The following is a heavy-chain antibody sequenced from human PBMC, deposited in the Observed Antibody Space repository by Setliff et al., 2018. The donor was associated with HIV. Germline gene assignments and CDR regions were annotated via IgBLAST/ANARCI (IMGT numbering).Heavy chain of an antibody. Sequence: GGSLRLSCEASGFTFSSYGMHWVRQAPGKGLEWVAVIWYDGSNKYYADSVKGRFTLSRDNSKNTLYLQMSSLRAEDTAVYYCTPQWPVGYWGQGTPVTVSS. D-gene: IGHD6-19*01. CDR3: TPQWPVGY. CDR1: GFTFSSYG. V-gene: IGHV3-33*03. J-gene: IGHJ4*02. CDR2: IWYDGSNK.